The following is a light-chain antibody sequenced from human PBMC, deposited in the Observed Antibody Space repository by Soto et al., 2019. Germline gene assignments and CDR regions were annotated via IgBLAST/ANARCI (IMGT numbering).Light chain of an antibody. CDR2: EDN. CDR3: QSYDNRDPYAV. CDR1: SGSIASNY. V-gene: IGLV6-57*04. Sequence: NFMLTQPHSVSESPGKTVTISCTRSSGSIASNYVQWYQQRPGSAPTTVIYEDNQRPSEVPDRFSGSIDSSSNSASLTISGLKTEDEADYYCQSYDNRDPYAVFGGGTKLTVL. J-gene: IGLJ2*01.